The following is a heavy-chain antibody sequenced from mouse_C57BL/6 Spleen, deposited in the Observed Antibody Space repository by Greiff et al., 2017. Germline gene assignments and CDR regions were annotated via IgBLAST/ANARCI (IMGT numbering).Heavy chain of an antibody. J-gene: IGHJ2*01. Sequence: QVQLQQSGAELARPGASVKLSCKASGYTFTSYGISWVKQRTGQGLEWIGEIYPRSGNTYYNEKFKSKATLTADKSSSTAYMELRSLTSEDSAVYFWASNYYGSRPYYFDYWGQGTTLTVSS. CDR3: ASNYYGSRPYYFDY. V-gene: IGHV1-81*01. D-gene: IGHD1-1*01. CDR1: GYTFTSYG. CDR2: IYPRSGNT.